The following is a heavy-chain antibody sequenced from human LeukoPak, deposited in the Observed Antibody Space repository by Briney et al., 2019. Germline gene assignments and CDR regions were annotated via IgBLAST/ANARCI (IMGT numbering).Heavy chain of an antibody. CDR3: ARGQAQLWSADY. CDR2: MNPNSGNT. CDR1: GYTFTSYD. J-gene: IGHJ4*02. V-gene: IGHV1-8*01. Sequence: ASVKVSCKASGYTFTSYDINWVRQATGQGLEWMGWMNPNSGNTGYAQKFQGRVTMTRNTSISTAYMELSSLRSEDTAVYYCARGQAQLWSADYWGQGTLVTVSS. D-gene: IGHD5-18*01.